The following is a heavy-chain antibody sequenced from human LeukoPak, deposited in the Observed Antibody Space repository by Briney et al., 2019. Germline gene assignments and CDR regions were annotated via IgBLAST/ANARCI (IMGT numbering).Heavy chain of an antibody. CDR3: ARDGSGSQGVNWFDP. CDR2: INVDNDDT. Sequence: ASVKVSCKASGYTFNYFAMHWGRQDPGQRPEWMGCINVDNDDTRYSQKFQRRVTITSDTSASTVYMELSSLRFEDTAVYYCARDGSGSQGVNWFDPWGPGTQVTVSS. D-gene: IGHD3-10*01. J-gene: IGHJ5*02. V-gene: IGHV1-3*01. CDR1: GYTFNYFA.